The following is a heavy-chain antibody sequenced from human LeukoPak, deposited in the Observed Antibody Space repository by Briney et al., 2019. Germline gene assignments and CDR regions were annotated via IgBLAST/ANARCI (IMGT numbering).Heavy chain of an antibody. V-gene: IGHV3-23*01. J-gene: IGHJ4*02. CDR1: GFTFDDYA. CDR3: ARRWIQLWFYNY. Sequence: GRSLRLSCAASGFTFDDYAMHWVRQAPGKGLEWVSGISVSGVGTYYADSVKGRFTISRDTSKNTLYLQMNSLTAEDTAVYYCARRWIQLWFYNYWGQGTLVTVSS. D-gene: IGHD5-18*01. CDR2: ISVSGVGT.